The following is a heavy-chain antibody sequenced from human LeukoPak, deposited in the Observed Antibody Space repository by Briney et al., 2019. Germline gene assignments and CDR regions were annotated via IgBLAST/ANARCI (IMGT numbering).Heavy chain of an antibody. CDR3: ARDRGWELTGDYFDY. Sequence: VASVKVSCKASGYTFTSYGISWVRQAPGQGLEWMGWISAYNGNTNYAQKLQGRVTMTTDTSTSTAYMELRSLRSDDTAVYYCARDRGWELTGDYFDYWGQGTLVTVSS. D-gene: IGHD1-26*01. V-gene: IGHV1-18*01. CDR1: GYTFTSYG. CDR2: ISAYNGNT. J-gene: IGHJ4*02.